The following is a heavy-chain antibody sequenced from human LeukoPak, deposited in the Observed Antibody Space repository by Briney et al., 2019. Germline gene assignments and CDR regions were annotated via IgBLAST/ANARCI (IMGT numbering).Heavy chain of an antibody. Sequence: GASVKVSCKASGYTFTGYYMHWVRQAPGQGLEWMGWINPNSGGTNYAQKFQGRVTMTRDTSISTAYMELSRLRSDDTAVYYCARDTATIFGVVHIFDPWGQGTLVTVSS. V-gene: IGHV1-2*02. CDR1: GYTFTGYY. D-gene: IGHD3-3*01. CDR2: INPNSGGT. J-gene: IGHJ5*02. CDR3: ARDTATIFGVVHIFDP.